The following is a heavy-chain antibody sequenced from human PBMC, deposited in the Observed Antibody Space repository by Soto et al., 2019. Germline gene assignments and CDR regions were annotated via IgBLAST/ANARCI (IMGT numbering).Heavy chain of an antibody. D-gene: IGHD3-3*01. V-gene: IGHV3-23*01. Sequence: GGSLRLSCAATGFSFGSYALSWVRQAPGKGLEWVSTISGSDGKTFYADSVKGRFSISRDTSQSTLYLQMNSLRADDTAMYYCARWSYLDYWGQGTRVTVSS. CDR3: ARWSYLDY. J-gene: IGHJ4*02. CDR2: ISGSDGKT. CDR1: GFSFGSYA.